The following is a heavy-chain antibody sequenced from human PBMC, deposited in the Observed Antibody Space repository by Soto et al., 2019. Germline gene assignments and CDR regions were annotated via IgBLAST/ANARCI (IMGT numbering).Heavy chain of an antibody. J-gene: IGHJ6*02. CDR2: SRNKANSYTT. D-gene: IGHD2-15*01. V-gene: IGHV3-72*01. CDR3: TSAVAATRASGLDV. Sequence: EVQLVASGGGLVQPGWSLRLSCAASGLIFSDHYMEWVRQAPGKGLEWLGRSRNKANSYTTDYAASVKGRFTVSRDDSKNSLYLQMNSLKTEDTAVYYCTSAVAATRASGLDVWGQGTTVTVSS. CDR1: GLIFSDHY.